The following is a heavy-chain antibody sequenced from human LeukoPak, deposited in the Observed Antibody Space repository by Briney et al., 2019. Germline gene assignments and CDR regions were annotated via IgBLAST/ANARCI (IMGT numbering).Heavy chain of an antibody. D-gene: IGHD6-13*01. J-gene: IGHJ4*02. CDR3: VKDGYSSSWGLDY. CDR1: GFTFSDYG. V-gene: IGHV3-30*02. Sequence: GGSLRLSCAASGFTFSDYGMHWVRQAPGKGLEWVAFIRYDGSNKYYADSVKGRFTISRDNSKNTLYLQMNSLRAEDTAVYYCVKDGYSSSWGLDYWGQGTLVTVSS. CDR2: IRYDGSNK.